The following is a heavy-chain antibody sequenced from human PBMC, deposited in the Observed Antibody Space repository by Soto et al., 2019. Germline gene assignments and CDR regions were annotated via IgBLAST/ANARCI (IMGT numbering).Heavy chain of an antibody. CDR1: GGSISSGGYS. J-gene: IGHJ4*02. D-gene: IGHD4-17*01. CDR2: IYHSGST. V-gene: IGHV4-30-2*01. CDR3: ARASMTTVTTYPQLDY. Sequence: QLQLQESGSGLVKPSQTLSLTCAVSGGSISSGGYSWSWIRQPPGKGLEWIGYIYHSGSTYYNPSLKSRVTISVDRSKNQFSLKLSSVTAADTAVYYCARASMTTVTTYPQLDYWGQGTLVTVSS.